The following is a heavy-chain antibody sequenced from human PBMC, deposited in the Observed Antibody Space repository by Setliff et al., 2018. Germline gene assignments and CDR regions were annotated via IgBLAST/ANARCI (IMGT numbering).Heavy chain of an antibody. Sequence: GASVKVSCKASGYTFTGYYMHWVRQAPGQGLEWMGGIIPIFGTANYAQKFQGRVTITADESTSTAYMELSSLRSEDTAVYYCARDLIDPDYGDYLSFYYYGMDVWGQGTTVTVSS. CDR3: ARDLIDPDYGDYLSFYYYGMDV. CDR1: GYTFTGYY. J-gene: IGHJ6*02. CDR2: IIPIFGTA. V-gene: IGHV1-69*13. D-gene: IGHD4-17*01.